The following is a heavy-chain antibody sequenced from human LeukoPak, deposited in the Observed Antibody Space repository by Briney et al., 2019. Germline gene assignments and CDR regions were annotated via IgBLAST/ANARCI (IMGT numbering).Heavy chain of an antibody. CDR3: ARDFAREFTIDY. CDR2: ISSSSNII. Sequence: GGSLRLSCAASGFSFSNYNMNWVRQPPGKGLQWVSYISSSSNIIYYADSVKGRFTISRDNAKNSLFLQMNSLRAEDTAVYYCARDFAREFTIDYWGQGTLVTVSS. D-gene: IGHD3-10*01. J-gene: IGHJ4*02. V-gene: IGHV3-48*01. CDR1: GFSFSNYN.